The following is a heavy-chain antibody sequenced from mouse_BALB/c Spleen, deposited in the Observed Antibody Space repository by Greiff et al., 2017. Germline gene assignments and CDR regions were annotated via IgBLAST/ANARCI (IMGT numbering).Heavy chain of an antibody. CDR2: IDPETGGT. CDR3: TPSTVYFDY. J-gene: IGHJ2*01. D-gene: IGHD1-1*01. V-gene: IGHV1-15*01. Sequence: VQLQQSGAELVRPGASVTLSCKASGYTFTDYEMHWVKQTPVHGLEWIGAIDPETGGTAYNQKFEGKATLTADKSSSTAYMELRSLTSEDSAVYYCTPSTVYFDYWGQGTTLTVSS. CDR1: GYTFTDYE.